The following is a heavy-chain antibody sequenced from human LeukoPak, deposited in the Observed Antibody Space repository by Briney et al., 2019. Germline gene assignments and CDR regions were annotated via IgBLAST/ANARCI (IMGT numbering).Heavy chain of an antibody. D-gene: IGHD1-1*01. J-gene: IGHJ6*02. CDR3: ARGERSYYYSHGMDV. CDR2: ISHSGIS. CDR1: GGSLSGYY. V-gene: IGHV4-34*01. Sequence: KTSETLSLTCVVYGGSLSGYYWSWIRQSPERGLEWIGEISHSGISNSNPSLKSRVNMLVDTSQNQFSLNLTSVTAADTSVYYCARGERSYYYSHGMDVWGQGTTVTVSS.